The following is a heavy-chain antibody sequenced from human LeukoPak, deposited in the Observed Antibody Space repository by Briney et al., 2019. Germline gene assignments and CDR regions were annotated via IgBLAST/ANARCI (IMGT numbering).Heavy chain of an antibody. CDR2: IIPIFGTA. CDR3: ARCGYSGYGNDDYYYGMDV. CDR1: GGTFSSYA. J-gene: IGHJ6*02. V-gene: IGHV1-69*13. Sequence: ASVKVSCKASGGTFSSYAISWVRQAPGQGLEWMGGIIPIFGTANYAQKFQGRVTITADESTSTAYMELSSLRSEGTAVYYCARCGYSGYGNDDYYYGMDVWGQGTTVTVSS. D-gene: IGHD5-12*01.